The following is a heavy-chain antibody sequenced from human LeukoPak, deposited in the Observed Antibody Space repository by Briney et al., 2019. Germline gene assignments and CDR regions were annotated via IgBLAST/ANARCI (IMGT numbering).Heavy chain of an antibody. J-gene: IGHJ4*02. D-gene: IGHD1-26*01. Sequence: GGSLRLSCAASGFTFSSYGMHWVRQAPGKGLEWVAVIWYDGSNKYYADSVKGRFTISRDNSKNTLYLQMNSLRAEDTAVYYCARDVDSGSYWVDYWGQGTLVTVSS. CDR2: IWYDGSNK. V-gene: IGHV3-33*01. CDR3: ARDVDSGSYWVDY. CDR1: GFTFSSYG.